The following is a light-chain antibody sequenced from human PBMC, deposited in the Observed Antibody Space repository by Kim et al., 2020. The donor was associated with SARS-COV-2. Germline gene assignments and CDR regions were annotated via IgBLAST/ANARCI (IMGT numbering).Light chain of an antibody. V-gene: IGKV1-16*01. CDR1: QGISRS. CDR2: DAS. CDR3: QKYNTYPHT. Sequence: DIQMTQSPSSLSASVGDTVTITCRASQGISRSLAWYQQKPGKAPKSLIYDASNLHRGVPSRFSGSGSGTDFTLTISSLQPEDFETYYCQKYNTYPHTFGQGTKLEI. J-gene: IGKJ2*01.